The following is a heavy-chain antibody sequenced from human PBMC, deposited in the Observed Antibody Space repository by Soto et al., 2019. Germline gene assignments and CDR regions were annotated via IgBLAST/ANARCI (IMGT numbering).Heavy chain of an antibody. CDR3: ARGKVVAIGY. J-gene: IGHJ4*02. V-gene: IGHV4-30-2*01. Sequence: QLQLQESGSGLVKPSQTLSLTCAVSGGSISSCGSSWNWIRKPPGTGLEWIGYIYHSGSTYSNPSLKSRVTRSVDRSKNHFSLKLSSVTAADTAVYYCARGKVVAIGYWGQGTLVTV. CDR1: GGSISSCGSS. CDR2: IYHSGST. D-gene: IGHD2-21*01.